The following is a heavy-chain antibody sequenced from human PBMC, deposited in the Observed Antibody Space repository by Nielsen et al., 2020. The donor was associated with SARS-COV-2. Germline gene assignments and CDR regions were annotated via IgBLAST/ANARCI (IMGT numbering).Heavy chain of an antibody. CDR1: GYTFTSFA. D-gene: IGHD2-2*01. CDR3: ARDRSITSRHYSYFYFMDV. J-gene: IGHJ6*02. CDR2: INPDNGDT. Sequence: ASVKVSCKPSGYTFTSFAIHWVRRAPGRGLEWMGWINPDNGDTKYSQNFQGRVTVTRDTSASTAYMELSSLRSEDTAVYYCARDRSITSRHYSYFYFMDVWGQGTTVTVSS. V-gene: IGHV1-3*01.